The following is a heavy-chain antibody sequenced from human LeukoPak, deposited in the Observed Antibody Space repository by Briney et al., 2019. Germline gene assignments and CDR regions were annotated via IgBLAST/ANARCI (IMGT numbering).Heavy chain of an antibody. CDR3: AKHRGVAPLVFLDY. J-gene: IGHJ4*02. CDR1: GFTFSSYA. D-gene: IGHD2-15*01. Sequence: GGSLRLSCAASGFTFSSYAMSWVRQAPGKGLEWVSAISGSGGSTYYADPVKGRFTISRDNSKNTLYLQMNSLRAEDTAVYYCAKHRGVAPLVFLDYWGKGPLVTFSS. V-gene: IGHV3-23*01. CDR2: ISGSGGST.